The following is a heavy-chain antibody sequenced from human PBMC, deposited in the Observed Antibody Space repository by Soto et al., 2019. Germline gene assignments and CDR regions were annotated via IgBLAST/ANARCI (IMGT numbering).Heavy chain of an antibody. J-gene: IGHJ3*01. CDR3: ARDLSPPGECFYEAFDV. D-gene: IGHD2-21*01. CDR2: IKRDGTVT. Sequence: EVQLVESGGGLVQPGESLRLSCAASGFTFSAFWMTWLRQAPGKGLEWVANIKRDGTVTHYGDSVEGRCTLSRDNAQNSLFLQLNSLRPEDTAMYYCARDLSPPGECFYEAFDVWGQGTVVTVSS. V-gene: IGHV3-7*04. CDR1: GFTFSAFW.